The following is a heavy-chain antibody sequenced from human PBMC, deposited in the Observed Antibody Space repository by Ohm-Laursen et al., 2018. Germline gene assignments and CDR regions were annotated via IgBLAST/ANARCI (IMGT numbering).Heavy chain of an antibody. Sequence: SETLSLTCPVSGDSINNYYWSWIRQPAGKGLEWIGRMYATGSSNYNPSLNSRVTMSVATSKNQFSLKLSSVTAADTALYYCARGLWWFDPWGQGTLVTVSS. J-gene: IGHJ5*02. V-gene: IGHV4-4*07. CDR1: GDSINNYY. CDR3: ARGLWWFDP. CDR2: MYATGSS.